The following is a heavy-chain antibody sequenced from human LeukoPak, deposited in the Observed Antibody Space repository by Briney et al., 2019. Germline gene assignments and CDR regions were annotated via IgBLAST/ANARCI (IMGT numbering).Heavy chain of an antibody. V-gene: IGHV3-9*01. CDR2: ISWNSGSI. CDR1: RFTFDDYA. J-gene: IGHJ4*02. Sequence: PGRSLRLSSAASRFTFDDYAMHWVRQAPGKGLEWVSGISWNSGSIGYADSVKGRFTISRDNAKNSLYLQMNSLRAEDTALYYCAKVMAYSGRRTSHRGQGTLVSVSS. D-gene: IGHD1/OR15-1a*01. CDR3: AKVMAYSGRRTSH.